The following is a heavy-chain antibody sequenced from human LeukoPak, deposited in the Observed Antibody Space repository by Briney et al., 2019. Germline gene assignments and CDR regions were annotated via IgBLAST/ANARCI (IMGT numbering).Heavy chain of an antibody. CDR1: GYTFTISG. CDR3: ARDGEVRGIIITNYGMDV. Sequence: ASVKVSCKASGYTFTISGMSWVRQAPGQRLECLGWISGYNGKTNHAQKVKGRVTMTTDTSTRTAYMELRSLRSDDTAVYYCARDGEVRGIIITNYGMDVWGQGTTVTVSS. V-gene: IGHV1-18*01. J-gene: IGHJ6*02. D-gene: IGHD3-10*01. CDR2: ISGYNGKT.